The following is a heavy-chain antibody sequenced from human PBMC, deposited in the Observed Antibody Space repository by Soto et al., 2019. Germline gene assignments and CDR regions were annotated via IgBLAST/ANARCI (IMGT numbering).Heavy chain of an antibody. J-gene: IGHJ6*02. CDR1: GFNFNSYT. Sequence: EVQLVESGGGLVKPGGSLRLSCAASGFNFNSYTINWVRQAPGKRLEWLSSISSSGYIFSTDSVRGRVTISRDNAKNSVYLQITSLSAEDTAVYFCARDCSGGSCAPGMDVWGQGTTVTVSS. D-gene: IGHD2-15*01. CDR3: ARDCSGGSCAPGMDV. V-gene: IGHV3-21*01. CDR2: ISSSGYI.